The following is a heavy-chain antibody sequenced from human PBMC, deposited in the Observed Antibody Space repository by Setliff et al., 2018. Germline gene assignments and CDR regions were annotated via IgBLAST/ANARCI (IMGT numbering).Heavy chain of an antibody. D-gene: IGHD7-27*01. CDR2: INGDATIT. CDR1: GFIFTKYF. V-gene: IGHV3-74*01. CDR3: ASIDWGENFYNMDV. Sequence: PGGSLRLSCEGSGFIFTKYFMSWFRQAPGKGLEWVSRINGDATITNYADSVKGRFTISRDNAKNTLYLQMNSLRGEDTAVYFCASIDWGENFYNMDVWGKGTTVTV. J-gene: IGHJ6*03.